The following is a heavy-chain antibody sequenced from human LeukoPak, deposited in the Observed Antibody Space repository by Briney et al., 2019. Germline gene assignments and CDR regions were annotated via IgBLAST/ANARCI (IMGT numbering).Heavy chain of an antibody. J-gene: IGHJ4*02. CDR2: ISSSGSTI. Sequence: NSGGSLRLSCAAPGFTFSDYYMSWIRQAPGKGLEWVSYISSSGSTIYYADSVKGRFTISRDNAKNSLYLQMNSLRAEDTAVYYCASPIFGVVKGKEDYWGQGTLVTVSS. CDR1: GFTFSDYY. D-gene: IGHD3-3*01. CDR3: ASPIFGVVKGKEDY. V-gene: IGHV3-11*04.